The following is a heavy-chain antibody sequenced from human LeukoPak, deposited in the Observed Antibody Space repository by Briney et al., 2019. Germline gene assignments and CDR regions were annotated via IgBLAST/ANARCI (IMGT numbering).Heavy chain of an antibody. J-gene: IGHJ4*02. V-gene: IGHV1-2*02. CDR1: GSTLTGYF. D-gene: IGHD1-26*01. Sequence: ASVKVSCKASGSTLTGYFMHWVRQAPGQGLEWMGWINPNSGGTNYAQKFQGRVTMTRDTSISTAYMELSRLRSDDTAVYYCARAFSGSYLYWGQGTLVTVSS. CDR2: INPNSGGT. CDR3: ARAFSGSYLY.